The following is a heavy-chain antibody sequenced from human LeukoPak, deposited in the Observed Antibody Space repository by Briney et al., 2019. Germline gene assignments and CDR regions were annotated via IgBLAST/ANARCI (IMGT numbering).Heavy chain of an antibody. V-gene: IGHV3-23*01. Sequence: PGGSLRLSCAASGFTFNTYAMSWVRQAPGKGLEWVSDISGSGGTTYYADSVKGRFTISRDNSKNTLYLQMNSLRADDTAVYYCAKDMEGSVADYFDYWGQGTLVTVSS. CDR3: AKDMEGSVADYFDY. CDR1: GFTFNTYA. J-gene: IGHJ4*02. D-gene: IGHD3-10*01. CDR2: ISGSGGTT.